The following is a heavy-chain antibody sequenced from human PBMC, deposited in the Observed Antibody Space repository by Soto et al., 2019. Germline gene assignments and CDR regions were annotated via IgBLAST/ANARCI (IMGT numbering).Heavy chain of an antibody. D-gene: IGHD6-13*01. J-gene: IGHJ6*02. V-gene: IGHV5-51*01. CDR1: GYNFNTYW. CDR3: ARTAAAGKYYYGMDV. Sequence: GESLKISCQGSGYNFNTYWIAWVRQMPGKGLEWVGIIYPDDSDTTYSPSFQGQVTISADKSISTAYLQWSSLKASDTAMYYCARTAAAGKYYYGMDVWGQGTTVTVSS. CDR2: IYPDDSDT.